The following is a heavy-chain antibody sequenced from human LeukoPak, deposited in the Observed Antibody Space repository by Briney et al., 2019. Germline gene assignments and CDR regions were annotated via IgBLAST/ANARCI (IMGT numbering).Heavy chain of an antibody. CDR2: ISSTGHNI. V-gene: IGHV3-48*01. D-gene: IGHD5/OR15-5a*01. J-gene: IGHJ6*02. CDR1: GFTFSTSW. CDR3: ARDSNVFYGMDV. Sequence: GGSLRLSCAASGFTFSTSWMSWVRQAPGKGLEWVSYISSTGHNIYYADSVKGRFTISRDNAKNSIYLQMNSLRAEDTAIYYCARDSNVFYGMDVWGQGTTVAVSS.